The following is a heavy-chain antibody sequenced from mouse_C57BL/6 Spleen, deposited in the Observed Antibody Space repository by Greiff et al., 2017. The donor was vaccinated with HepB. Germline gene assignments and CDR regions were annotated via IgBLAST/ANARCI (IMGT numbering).Heavy chain of an antibody. D-gene: IGHD2-4*01. V-gene: IGHV1-22*01. J-gene: IGHJ1*03. CDR2: INPNNGGT. Sequence: EVQLQQSGPELVKPGASVKMSCKASGYTFTDYNMHWVKQSHGKSLEWIGYINPNNGGTSYNQKFKGKATLTVNKSSSTAYMELRSLTSEDSAVYYCAKGGGLRRDWYFDVWGTWTTVTVSS. CDR3: AKGGGLRRDWYFDV. CDR1: GYTFTDYN.